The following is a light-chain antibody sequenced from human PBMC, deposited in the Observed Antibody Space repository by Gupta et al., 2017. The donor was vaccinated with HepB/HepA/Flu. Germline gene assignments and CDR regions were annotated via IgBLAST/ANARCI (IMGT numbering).Light chain of an antibody. CDR1: SSNIGSNY. J-gene: IGLJ3*02. CDR3: AAWDDSLSGLV. CDR2: RNN. Sequence: QSVLTQRPSASGTPGQRVTISCSGSSSNIGSNYVYWYQQLPGTAPKVLIYRNNQRPSGVPDRFSGSKSGTSASLAISGLRSEDEADYYCAAWDDSLSGLVFGGGTKLTVL. V-gene: IGLV1-47*01.